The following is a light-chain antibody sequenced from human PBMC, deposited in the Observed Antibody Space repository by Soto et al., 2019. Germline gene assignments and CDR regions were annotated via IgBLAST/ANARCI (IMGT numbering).Light chain of an antibody. V-gene: IGKV1-5*03. CDR2: KAS. Sequence: DIQMTQSPSTLSASVGDRVTITCRASQSISSWLAWYQQKPGKAPKLLIYKASSLESGVPSRFSGSRSGTEFTLTISSLQHDDLATYYCQHLLTFGQWTNVEIK. CDR3: QHLLT. J-gene: IGKJ1*01. CDR1: QSISSW.